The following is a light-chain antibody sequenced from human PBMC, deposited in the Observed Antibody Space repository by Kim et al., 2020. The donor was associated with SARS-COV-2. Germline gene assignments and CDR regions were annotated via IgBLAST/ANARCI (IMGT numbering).Light chain of an antibody. Sequence: DIQMTQSPSSLSASVGDRVTITCQASQDISNYVVWYQHKPGKAPKLLIYDASSLKAGVPSRFSGSGSGTDFTFIITNLQPEDIATYYCQQFDSLPLTFGGGTKVDIK. J-gene: IGKJ4*01. CDR2: DAS. CDR1: QDISNY. V-gene: IGKV1-33*01. CDR3: QQFDSLPLT.